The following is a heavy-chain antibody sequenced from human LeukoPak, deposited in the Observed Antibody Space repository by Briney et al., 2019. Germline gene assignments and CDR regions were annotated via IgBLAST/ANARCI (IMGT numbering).Heavy chain of an antibody. J-gene: IGHJ4*02. Sequence: VTSVKVSCKASGYTFTSYDINWVRQATGQGLEWMGWMNPNSGNTGYAQKFQGRVTMTRDTSTSTVYMELSSLRSEDTAVYYCARVAAVAFFDYWGQGTLVTVSS. D-gene: IGHD6-13*01. CDR2: MNPNSGNT. CDR1: GYTFTSYD. V-gene: IGHV1-8*01. CDR3: ARVAAVAFFDY.